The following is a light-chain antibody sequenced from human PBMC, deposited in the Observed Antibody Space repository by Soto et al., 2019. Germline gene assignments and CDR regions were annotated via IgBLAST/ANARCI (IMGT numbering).Light chain of an antibody. CDR3: QQTFTSPPA. CDR1: QSIGNY. CDR2: VAS. V-gene: IGKV1-39*01. J-gene: IGKJ5*01. Sequence: DIQMTQSPSSLSASVGDRVTITCRASQSIGNYLNWYQQRPGKAPKPLIYVASSLHSGVPSRFSGSGSGADFTLTINSLQPEDFATYYCQQTFTSPPAFGQGTRLEIK.